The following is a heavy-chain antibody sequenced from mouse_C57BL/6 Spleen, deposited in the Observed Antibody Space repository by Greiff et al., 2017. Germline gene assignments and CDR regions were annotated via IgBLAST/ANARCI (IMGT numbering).Heavy chain of an antibody. J-gene: IGHJ4*01. Sequence: DVKLVESGGGLVKPGGSLKLSCAASGFTFSSYAMSWVRQTPEKRLEWVATISDGGSYTYYPDNVKGRFTISRDNAKNNLYLQMSHLKSEDTAMYYCARDLVTTVVATDAMDYWGQGTSVTVSS. CDR1: GFTFSSYA. D-gene: IGHD1-1*01. V-gene: IGHV5-4*01. CDR2: ISDGGSYT. CDR3: ARDLVTTVVATDAMDY.